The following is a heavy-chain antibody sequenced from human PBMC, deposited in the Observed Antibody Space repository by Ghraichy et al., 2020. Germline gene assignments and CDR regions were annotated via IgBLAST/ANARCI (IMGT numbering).Heavy chain of an antibody. CDR3: ARQADSRSYYGIDY. J-gene: IGHJ4*02. Sequence: SETLSLTCTVAGGSISSSYWSWIRQPPGKGLEWIGYIYYTGSTKYNPSLKSRVTISIDTSNYQFSLKLNSVTAADTAVYFCARQADSRSYYGIDYWGQGTLVTVSS. D-gene: IGHD1-26*01. CDR2: IYYTGST. CDR1: GGSISSSY. V-gene: IGHV4-59*08.